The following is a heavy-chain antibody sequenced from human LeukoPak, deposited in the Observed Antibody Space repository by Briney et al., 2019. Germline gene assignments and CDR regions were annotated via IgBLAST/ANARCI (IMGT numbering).Heavy chain of an antibody. V-gene: IGHV3-72*01. J-gene: IGHJ3*02. Sequence: QPGGSLRLFCAASGFTFSDHYMDWVRQAPGKGLEWVGRTRNKANSYTTEYAASVKGRFTISRDDSKNSLYLQMNSLKTEDTAVYYCARGGSMRAFDIWGQGTMVTVSS. CDR2: TRNKANSYTT. CDR3: ARGGSMRAFDI. CDR1: GFTFSDHY.